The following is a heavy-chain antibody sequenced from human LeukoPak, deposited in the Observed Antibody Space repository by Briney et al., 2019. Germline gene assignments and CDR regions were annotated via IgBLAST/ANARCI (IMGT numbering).Heavy chain of an antibody. J-gene: IGHJ4*02. CDR3: AKVLLWFGELPYYFGY. CDR1: GFTFSSYA. D-gene: IGHD3-10*01. Sequence: PGGSLRLSCAASGFTFSSYAMSWVRQAPGKGLEWVSAISGSGGSTYYADSVKGRFTISRDNSKNTLYLQMNSLRAEDTAVYYCAKVLLWFGELPYYFGYWGQGTLVTVSS. CDR2: ISGSGGST. V-gene: IGHV3-23*01.